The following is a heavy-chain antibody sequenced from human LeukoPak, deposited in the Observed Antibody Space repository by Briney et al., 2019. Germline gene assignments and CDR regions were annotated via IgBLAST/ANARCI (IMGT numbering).Heavy chain of an antibody. CDR3: ARGSAVAGRGFDY. Sequence: SVKVSCKASGGTFSSYTISWVRQAPGQGLEWMGRIIPILGIANYAQKFQGRVTITADKSTSTAYMELSSLRSEDAAVYYCARGSAVAGRGFDYWGQGTLVTVSS. J-gene: IGHJ4*02. CDR2: IIPILGIA. D-gene: IGHD6-19*01. CDR1: GGTFSSYT. V-gene: IGHV1-69*02.